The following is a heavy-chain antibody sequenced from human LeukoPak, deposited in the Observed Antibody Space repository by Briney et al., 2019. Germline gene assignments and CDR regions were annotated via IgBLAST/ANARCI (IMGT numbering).Heavy chain of an antibody. V-gene: IGHV3-74*01. J-gene: IGHJ4*02. CDR1: GXTLGNYW. CDR3: ARDLTHCSGGRCHTSPNDC. Sequence: GGSLRLSWVASGXTLGNYWMHWVRQAPGKGLVWVSHINTDGSSTNYADSVKGRFTISRDNARNTLYLQMNSVRVEDTGVYYCARDLTHCSGGRCHTSPNDCWGQGTQVTVSS. D-gene: IGHD2-15*01. CDR2: INTDGSST.